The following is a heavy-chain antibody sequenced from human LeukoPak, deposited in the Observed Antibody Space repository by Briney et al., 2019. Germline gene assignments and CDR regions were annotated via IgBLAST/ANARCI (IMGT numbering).Heavy chain of an antibody. CDR2: ISAYNGNT. Sequence: ASVKVSCKASGYTFTSYGINWVRQAPGQGLEWMGWISAYNGNTNYAQKLQGRATMTTDTSTSTAYMELRSLRSDDTAVYYCARDQREAHYYGSSGYYHDPFDIWGQGTMVTVSS. CDR1: GYTFTSYG. V-gene: IGHV1-18*01. CDR3: ARDQREAHYYGSSGYYHDPFDI. J-gene: IGHJ3*02. D-gene: IGHD3-22*01.